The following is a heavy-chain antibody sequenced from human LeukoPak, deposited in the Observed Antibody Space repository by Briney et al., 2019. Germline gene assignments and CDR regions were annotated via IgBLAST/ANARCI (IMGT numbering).Heavy chain of an antibody. V-gene: IGHV4-39*01. Sequence: PSETLSLTCTVSGGSISSSSYYWGWIRQPPGKGLEWIGSIYYSGSTYYNPSLKSRVTISVDTSKNQFSLKLSSVTAADTAVYYCARLGYYGPGSLVDYFDYWGQGTLVTVSS. J-gene: IGHJ4*02. D-gene: IGHD3-10*01. CDR2: IYYSGST. CDR3: ARLGYYGPGSLVDYFDY. CDR1: GGSISSSSYY.